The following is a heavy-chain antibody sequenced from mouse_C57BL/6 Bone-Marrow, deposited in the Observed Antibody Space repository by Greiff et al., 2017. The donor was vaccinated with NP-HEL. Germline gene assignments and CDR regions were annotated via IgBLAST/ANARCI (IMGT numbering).Heavy chain of an antibody. CDR3: AREGLWLRQGDYAMDY. CDR1: GYTFTDHT. D-gene: IGHD2-2*01. Sequence: QVQLKESDAELVKPGASVKISCKVSGYTFTDHTIHWMKQRPEQGLEWIGYIYPRDGSTKYNEKFKGKATLTADKSSSTAYMQLNSLTSEDSAVYFCAREGLWLRQGDYAMDYWGQGTSVTVSS. J-gene: IGHJ4*01. V-gene: IGHV1-78*01. CDR2: IYPRDGST.